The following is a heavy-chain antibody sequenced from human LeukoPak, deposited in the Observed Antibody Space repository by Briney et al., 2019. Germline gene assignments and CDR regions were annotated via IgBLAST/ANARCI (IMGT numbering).Heavy chain of an antibody. CDR2: IIPIFGTA. V-gene: IGHV1-69*13. CDR1: GGTFSSYA. J-gene: IGHJ5*02. Sequence: GASVKVSCKASGGTFSSYAISWVRQAPGQGLEWMGGIIPIFGTANYAQKFQGRVTITADESTSTAYMELSSLRSEDTAVYYCASRYCSSTSCLNWFGPWGQGTLVTVSS. D-gene: IGHD2-2*01. CDR3: ASRYCSSTSCLNWFGP.